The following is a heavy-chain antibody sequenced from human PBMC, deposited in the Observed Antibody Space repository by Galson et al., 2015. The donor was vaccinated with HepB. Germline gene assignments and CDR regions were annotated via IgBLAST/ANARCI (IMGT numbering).Heavy chain of an antibody. V-gene: IGHV7-4-1*02. CDR2: INTNTGNP. CDR1: GYTFTRYA. J-gene: IGHJ6*04. Sequence: SVKVSCKASGYTFTRYAMNWVRQAPGQGLERRGWINTNTGNPTYAQGFTGRFVFSLDTSVSTAYLQISSLKAEDTAVYYCARVAPAWILFGGLMDVWGKGTTVTVSS. CDR3: ARVAPAWILFGGLMDV. D-gene: IGHD2-2*03.